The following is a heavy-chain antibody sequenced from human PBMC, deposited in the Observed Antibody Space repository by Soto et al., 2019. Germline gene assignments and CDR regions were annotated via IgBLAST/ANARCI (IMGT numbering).Heavy chain of an antibody. J-gene: IGHJ4*02. Sequence: ASVKVSCKASGYTFTSYAMHWVRQAPGQRLEWMGWINAGNGNTKYSQKFKGRGTITRDTSASTAYMELSSLRSEDTAVYYCARVRAPFYDYVWGGVFDYWGQGTLVTVCS. V-gene: IGHV1-3*01. CDR3: ARVRAPFYDYVWGGVFDY. CDR2: INAGNGNT. CDR1: GYTFTSYA. D-gene: IGHD3-16*01.